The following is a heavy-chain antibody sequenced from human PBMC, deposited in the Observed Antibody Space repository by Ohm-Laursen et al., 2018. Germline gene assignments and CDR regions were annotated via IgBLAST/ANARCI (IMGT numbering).Heavy chain of an antibody. CDR3: ARFQVTELSGYYYYYGMDV. D-gene: IGHD3-16*02. V-gene: IGHV4-38-2*01. Sequence: SDTLSPTCAVSGYSISSGYFWGWIRQPPGKGLEWIGTIYHSGSTYYNPSLKSRVTISVDTSKNQFSLKLSSVTAADTAVYYCARFQVTELSGYYYYYGMDVWGQGTTVTVSS. J-gene: IGHJ6*02. CDR2: IYHSGST. CDR1: GYSISSGYF.